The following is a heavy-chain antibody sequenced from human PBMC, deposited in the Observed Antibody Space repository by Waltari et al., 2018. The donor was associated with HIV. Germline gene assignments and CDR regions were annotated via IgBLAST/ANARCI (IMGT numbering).Heavy chain of an antibody. CDR3: ARGGGHQLLVGEYFHH. CDR2: VHTSGST. Sequence: QVQLQESGPGLVKPSQTLSLTCTVSGGAISSGDYYWSWIRQPGGKGLEWIGRVHTSGSTNYNPSVKSRVTISVDTSQNQFSLKINSVTAADTAVYYCARGGGHQLLVGEYFHHWGQGTLVTVSS. V-gene: IGHV4-61*02. CDR1: GGAISSGDYY. J-gene: IGHJ1*01. D-gene: IGHD3-10*01.